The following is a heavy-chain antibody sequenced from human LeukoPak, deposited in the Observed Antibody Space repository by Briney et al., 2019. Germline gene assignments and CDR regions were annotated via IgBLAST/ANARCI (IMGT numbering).Heavy chain of an antibody. Sequence: ASVKVSCKASGGTFSSYAISWVRQAPGQGLEWMGWISAYNGNTNYAQKLQGRVTMTTDTSTSTAYMELRSLRSDDTAVYYCARGGAYYGSGSEHDYWGQGTLVTVSS. CDR2: ISAYNGNT. J-gene: IGHJ4*02. D-gene: IGHD3-10*01. CDR3: ARGGAYYGSGSEHDY. V-gene: IGHV1-18*01. CDR1: GGTFSSYA.